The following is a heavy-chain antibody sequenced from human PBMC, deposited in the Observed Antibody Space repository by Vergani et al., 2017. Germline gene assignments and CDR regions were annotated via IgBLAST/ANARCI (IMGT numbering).Heavy chain of an antibody. J-gene: IGHJ3*02. CDR1: GYTFTSYG. V-gene: IGHV1-18*01. CDR3: SFTDSNYGGSANQVAFDI. CDR2: ISAYNGNT. D-gene: IGHD4-23*01. Sequence: QVQLVQSGAEVKKPGASVKVSCKASGYTFTSYGISWVRQAPGQGLEWMGWISAYNGNTNYAQKLQGRVTMTTDTSTSTAYMELRSLRSDDTAVYYCSFTDSNYGGSANQVAFDIWGQGTMVTVSA.